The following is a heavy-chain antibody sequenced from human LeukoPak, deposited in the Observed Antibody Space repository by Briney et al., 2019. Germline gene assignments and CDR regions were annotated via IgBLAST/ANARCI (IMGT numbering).Heavy chain of an antibody. D-gene: IGHD5-24*01. Sequence: PSETLSLTCAVYGGSFSNYYWTWIRQPPGKGLEWIGEINPSGSTNYNPSLKSRVTISVDTSKNQFSLKLSSVTAADTAVSYCARGQGRDGYDGILEYWGQGALVTVSP. CDR1: GGSFSNYY. CDR3: ARGQGRDGYDGILEY. CDR2: INPSGST. J-gene: IGHJ4*02. V-gene: IGHV4-34*01.